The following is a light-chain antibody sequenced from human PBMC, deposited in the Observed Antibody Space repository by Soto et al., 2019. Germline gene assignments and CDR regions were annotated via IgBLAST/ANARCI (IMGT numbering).Light chain of an antibody. V-gene: IGLV2-8*01. CDR3: SSYAGSTCFV. CDR2: EVS. J-gene: IGLJ1*01. CDR1: SSDVGGYNY. Sequence: QSALTQPPYASGSPGQSVTISCTGTSSDVGGYNYVSWYQHHPGKAPKLVIYEVSKRPSGVPDRFPGSKSGNTASLTVSGLQAEDEADYYCSSYAGSTCFVFGTGTKLTVL.